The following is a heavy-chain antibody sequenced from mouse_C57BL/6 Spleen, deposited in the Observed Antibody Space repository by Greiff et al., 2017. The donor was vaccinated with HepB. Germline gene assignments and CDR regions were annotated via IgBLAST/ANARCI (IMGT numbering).Heavy chain of an antibody. J-gene: IGHJ1*03. CDR1: GFTFSSYA. CDR2: ISDGGSYT. V-gene: IGHV5-4*01. D-gene: IGHD1-1*01. CDR3: ARDGGYYGRIDWYFDV. Sequence: EVQWVESGGGLVKPGGSLKLSCAASGFTFSSYAMSWVRQTPEKRLEWVATISDGGSYTYYPDNVKGRFTISRDNAKNNLYLQMSHLKSGDTAMYYCARDGGYYGRIDWYFDVWGTGTTVTVSS.